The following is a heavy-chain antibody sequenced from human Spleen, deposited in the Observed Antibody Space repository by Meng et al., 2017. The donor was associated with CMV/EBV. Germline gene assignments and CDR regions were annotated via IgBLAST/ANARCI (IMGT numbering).Heavy chain of an antibody. CDR2: ITGSGDRT. CDR3: ANYYDSSGYSDYFDY. J-gene: IGHJ4*02. V-gene: IGHV3-23*01. CDR1: ASTFCNYA. Sequence: SASTFCNYAMSWVRQDPGKGLEWVSTITGSGDRTSYADSVKSRFTISRDNSKNTLYLQMNSLRAEDTAIYYCANYYDSSGYSDYFDYWGQGTLVTVSS. D-gene: IGHD3-22*01.